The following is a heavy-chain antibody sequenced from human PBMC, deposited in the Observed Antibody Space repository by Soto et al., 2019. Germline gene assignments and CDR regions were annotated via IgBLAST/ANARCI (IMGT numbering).Heavy chain of an antibody. Sequence: PWGSLRLSCSASVFTFSSYAMHWFRQAPGKGLEWVAVISYDGSNKYYADSVKGRFTISRDNSKNTLYLQMNSLRAEDTAVYYCASLSIADFCGIWGQGTMVTVSS. CDR1: VFTFSSYA. D-gene: IGHD6-6*01. V-gene: IGHV3-30-3*01. CDR2: ISYDGSNK. J-gene: IGHJ3*02. CDR3: ASLSIADFCGI.